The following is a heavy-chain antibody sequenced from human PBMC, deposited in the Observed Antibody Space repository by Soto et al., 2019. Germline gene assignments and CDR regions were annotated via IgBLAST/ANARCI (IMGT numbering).Heavy chain of an antibody. CDR3: ERTPGYTDRNYFDY. Sequence: GASVKVSCKASGYTVTIYYMHWVRQAPGQGLEWMGIINPSGGSTTYAQKFQGRLTMTRDTSTSTVYMELSSLRSEDTAMYYCERTPGYTDRNYFDYWGQGTLVTVSS. D-gene: IGHD2-2*02. J-gene: IGHJ4*02. CDR1: GYTVTIYY. V-gene: IGHV1-46*01. CDR2: INPSGGST.